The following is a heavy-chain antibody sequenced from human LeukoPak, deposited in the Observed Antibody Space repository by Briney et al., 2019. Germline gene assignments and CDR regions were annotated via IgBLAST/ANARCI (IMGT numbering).Heavy chain of an antibody. CDR2: IRYDGSSK. Sequence: PGGSLRLSCAASGFTFSSYGMHWVRQAPGKGLEWVAFIRYDGSSKYYADSVKGRFTISRGNSKNTLYLQMNSLRAEDTSGYYCAKDGYDYDSGAYSDAEYFRHWGQGTLVTVSS. V-gene: IGHV3-30*02. CDR1: GFTFSSYG. J-gene: IGHJ1*01. CDR3: AKDGYDYDSGAYSDAEYFRH. D-gene: IGHD3-22*01.